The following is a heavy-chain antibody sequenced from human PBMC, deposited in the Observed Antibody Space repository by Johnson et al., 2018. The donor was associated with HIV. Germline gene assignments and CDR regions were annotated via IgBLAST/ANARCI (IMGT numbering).Heavy chain of an antibody. CDR2: ISSSGSTK. V-gene: IGHV3-11*04. CDR1: GFTFSDYY. Sequence: QVQLVESGGGLVKPGGSLRLSCAASGFTFSDYYMSWIRQAPRKGLEWLSYISSSGSTKYYTDSLKGRLTISRDNAKNSLYLQMNSLRAEDTAVYYCARVRWLQLGAFDIWGQGTMVTVSS. CDR3: ARVRWLQLGAFDI. J-gene: IGHJ3*02. D-gene: IGHD5-24*01.